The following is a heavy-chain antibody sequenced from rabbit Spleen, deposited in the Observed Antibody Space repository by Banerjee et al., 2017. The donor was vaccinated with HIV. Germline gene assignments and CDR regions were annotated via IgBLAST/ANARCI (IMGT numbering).Heavy chain of an antibody. V-gene: IGHV1S40*01. Sequence: QQLEESGGGLVQPGASLTLTCTASGFSFSSNYDMCWVRQAPGKGLEWIGCLYTGNGKTYYASWAKGRFTISKTSSTVDLEMTSLTVADTATYFCARDSGSGHYIDVLFSLWGPGTLVTVS. D-gene: IGHD1-1*01. CDR1: GFSFSSNYD. CDR2: LYTGNGKT. J-gene: IGHJ4*01. CDR3: ARDSGSGHYIDVLFSL.